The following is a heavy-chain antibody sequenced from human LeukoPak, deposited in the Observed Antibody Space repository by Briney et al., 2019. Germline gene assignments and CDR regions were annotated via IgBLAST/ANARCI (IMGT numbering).Heavy chain of an antibody. CDR3: ARRRRGYSGYGTDY. CDR1: GGSISSSSYY. CDR2: IYYSGST. D-gene: IGHD5-12*01. V-gene: IGHV4-39*01. Sequence: SETLSLTCTVSGGSISSSSYYWGWIRQPPGKGLEWIGSIYYSGSTYYNPSLKSRVTISVDTSKNQFSLKLSSVTAADTAVYYCARRRRGYSGYGTDYWGQGTLVTVSS. J-gene: IGHJ4*02.